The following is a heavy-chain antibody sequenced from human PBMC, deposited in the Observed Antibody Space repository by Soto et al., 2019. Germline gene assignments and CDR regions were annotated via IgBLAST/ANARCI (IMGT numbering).Heavy chain of an antibody. CDR3: ARGEQYSGRIFDY. CDR1: GDSVSSNSAG. D-gene: IGHD1-26*01. V-gene: IGHV6-1*01. Sequence: SQTLSLTCAITGDSVSSNSAGWSWVRQSPSRGLEWLGRTYYRSKWYYEYAVSVRGRITINPDTSKNQYSPQLNSVTPEDTAVYFCARGEQYSGRIFDYRAQGTPVTVSS. J-gene: IGHJ4*01. CDR2: TYYRSKWYY.